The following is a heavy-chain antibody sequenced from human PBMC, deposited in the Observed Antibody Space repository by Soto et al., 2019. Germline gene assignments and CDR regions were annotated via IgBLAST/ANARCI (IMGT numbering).Heavy chain of an antibody. J-gene: IGHJ4*02. Sequence: PSETLSLTCTVSGGSISSSSYYWGWIRQPPGKGLEWIGRIYYSGSTYYNPSLKSRVTISVDPSKNQFSLKLSSGPAADTVVFYCAKHNGGSGPYFDYGGQGTLVPVSS. V-gene: IGHV4-39*01. D-gene: IGHD7-27*01. CDR1: GGSISSSSYY. CDR3: AKHNGGSGPYFDY. CDR2: IYYSGST.